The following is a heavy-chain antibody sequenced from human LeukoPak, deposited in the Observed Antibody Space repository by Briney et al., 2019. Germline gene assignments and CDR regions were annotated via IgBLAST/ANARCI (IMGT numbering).Heavy chain of an antibody. Sequence: SETLSLTCTVSGDSISSYYWSWIRQPPGKGLEWIGFIYSSGSTNYNPSLKSRVTISVDPSRKQFSLTLTSVTAADAAIYYCARHNIARSRWFDPWGQGTLVTVSS. J-gene: IGHJ5*02. CDR3: ARHNIARSRWFDP. D-gene: IGHD2/OR15-2a*01. CDR2: IYSSGST. V-gene: IGHV4-59*08. CDR1: GDSISSYY.